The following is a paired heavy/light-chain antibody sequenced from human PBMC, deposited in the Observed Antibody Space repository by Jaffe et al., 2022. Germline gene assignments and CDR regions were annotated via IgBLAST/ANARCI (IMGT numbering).Heavy chain of an antibody. CDR3: AKAAHYDYGDYLRRGPSVSDYLYYMDV. Sequence: EVQVLESGGGLVQPGGSLRLSCAASGFTFSSYAMTWVRQAPGKGLEWVSSISGSGGSTYYADSVKGRFTISRDKSKNTLYLQMNNLRAEDTAVYYCAKAAHYDYGDYLRRGPSVSDYLYYMDVWGKGTTVTVSS. V-gene: IGHV3-23*01. CDR1: GFTFSSYA. D-gene: IGHD4-17*01. CDR2: ISGSGGST. J-gene: IGHJ6*03.
Light chain of an antibody. CDR3: QVWESSSDHLWV. CDR1: NIGSKS. J-gene: IGLJ3*02. Sequence: SYVLTQPPSVSVAPGQTARITCGGNNIGSKSVHWYQQKPGQAPVLVVYDDSDRPSGIPERFSGSNSGNTATLTISRVEAGDEADYHCQVWESSSDHLWVFGGGTKLTVL. V-gene: IGLV3-21*02. CDR2: DDS.